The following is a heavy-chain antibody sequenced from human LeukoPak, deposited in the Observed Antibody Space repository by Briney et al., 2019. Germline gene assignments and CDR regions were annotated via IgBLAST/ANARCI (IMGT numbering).Heavy chain of an antibody. D-gene: IGHD2-21*02. V-gene: IGHV1-18*01. J-gene: IGHJ6*03. CDR1: GYTFTSHG. CDR2: ISAYNGNT. Sequence: ASVKVSCKASGYTFTSHGISWVRQAPGQGLEWMGWISAYNGNTNYAQKLQGRVTMTTDTSTSTAYMELRSLRSDDTAVYYCARVGAYCGGDCYSIGYYYYYMDVWGKGTTVTVS. CDR3: ARVGAYCGGDCYSIGYYYYYMDV.